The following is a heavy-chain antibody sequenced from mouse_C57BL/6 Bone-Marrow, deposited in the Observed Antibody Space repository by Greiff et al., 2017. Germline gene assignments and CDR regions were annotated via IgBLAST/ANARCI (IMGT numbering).Heavy chain of an antibody. CDR1: GYTFTDYY. Sequence: EVQLQQSGPELVKPEASVKISCKASGYTFTDYYMNWVKQSHGKSLEWIGDINPNNGGTSYNQKFKGKATLTVDKSSSTAYMELRSLTSEDSAVYYCASSNYDAMDYWGQGTSVTVSS. J-gene: IGHJ4*01. V-gene: IGHV1-26*01. CDR2: INPNNGGT. D-gene: IGHD2-5*01. CDR3: ASSNYDAMDY.